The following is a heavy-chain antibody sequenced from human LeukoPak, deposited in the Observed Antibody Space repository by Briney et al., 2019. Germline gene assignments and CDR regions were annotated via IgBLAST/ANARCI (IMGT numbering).Heavy chain of an antibody. Sequence: PGGSLRLSCAASGFIFSSYWMHWVRQAPGKGLVWVSRINSDGSSTSYADSVKGRFTISRDNSKNTLYLQMNSLRAEDTAVYYCARVVYYYGSGNVRMDAFDIWGQGTMVTVSS. V-gene: IGHV3-74*01. CDR1: GFIFSSYW. J-gene: IGHJ3*02. D-gene: IGHD3-10*01. CDR3: ARVVYYYGSGNVRMDAFDI. CDR2: INSDGSST.